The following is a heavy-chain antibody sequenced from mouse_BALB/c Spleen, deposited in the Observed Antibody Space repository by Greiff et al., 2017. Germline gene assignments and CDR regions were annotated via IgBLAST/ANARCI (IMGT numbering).Heavy chain of an antibody. J-gene: IGHJ2*01. CDR3: AREANFLDY. CDR1: GFTFSDYG. CDR2: ISNLAYSI. V-gene: IGHV5-15*02. Sequence: EVKLVESGGGLVQPGGSRKLSCAASGFTFSDYGMAWVRQAPGKGPEWVAFISNLAYSIYYADTVTGRFTISRENAKNTLYLEMSSLRSEDTAMYYCAREANFLDYWGQGTTLTVSS. D-gene: IGHD4-1*01.